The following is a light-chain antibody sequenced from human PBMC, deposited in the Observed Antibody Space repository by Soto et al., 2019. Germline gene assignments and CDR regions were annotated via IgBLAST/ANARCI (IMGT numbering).Light chain of an antibody. J-gene: IGKJ5*01. V-gene: IGKV3-15*01. Sequence: EILMTQSPATLSVSPGERATLSFRASQSVDGNLAWYQQKPGQPPRLLIYGVSTRATGIPARFSGSGFETEFTLTITSLQSEDFAVYYCQQYYNWPPCTFGQGTRLEIK. CDR2: GVS. CDR3: QQYYNWPPCT. CDR1: QSVDGN.